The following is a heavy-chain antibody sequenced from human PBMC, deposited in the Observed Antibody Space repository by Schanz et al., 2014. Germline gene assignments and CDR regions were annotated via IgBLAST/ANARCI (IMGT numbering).Heavy chain of an antibody. V-gene: IGHV1-18*01. CDR1: GYTFTSYG. CDR3: ARGRTFDY. Sequence: QVQLVQSGAEVKKPGASVKVSCKASGYTFTSYGINWVRQAPGQGLEWMGWISAYNGNTNYAQKLQGRVTITRDTLASTAYIELHILTSEDTAVYYCARGRTFDYWGQGTLVTVSS. J-gene: IGHJ4*02. CDR2: ISAYNGNT.